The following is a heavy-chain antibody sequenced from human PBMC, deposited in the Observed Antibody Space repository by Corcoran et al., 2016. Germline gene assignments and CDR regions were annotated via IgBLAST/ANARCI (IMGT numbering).Heavy chain of an antibody. J-gene: IGHJ6*02. V-gene: IGHV4-39*01. CDR1: GGSISSSSYY. CDR2: IYYSGST. D-gene: IGHD3-22*01. CDR3: ARDDRRGYSGFGYYYCMDV. Sequence: QLQLQESGPGLVKPSETLSLTCTVSGGSISSSSYYWGWIRQPPGKGLEWIGSIYYSGSTYYNPSLKSRVTLSVDTSKNQFSLKLSSVKAADTAGYYCARDDRRGYSGFGYYYCMDVWGQGTTVSVSS.